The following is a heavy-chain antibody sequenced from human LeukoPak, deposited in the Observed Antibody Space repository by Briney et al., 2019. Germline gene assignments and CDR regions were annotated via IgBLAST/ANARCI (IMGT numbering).Heavy chain of an antibody. J-gene: IGHJ4*02. Sequence: PGRSLRLSCAASGFTFSSYAMHWVRQAPGKGLEWAAVISYDGSNKYYADSVKGRFTISRDNSKNTLYLQMNSLRAEDTAVYYCAREIVVVTANFDYWGQGTLVTVSS. CDR2: ISYDGSNK. CDR1: GFTFSSYA. CDR3: AREIVVVTANFDY. D-gene: IGHD2-21*02. V-gene: IGHV3-30*04.